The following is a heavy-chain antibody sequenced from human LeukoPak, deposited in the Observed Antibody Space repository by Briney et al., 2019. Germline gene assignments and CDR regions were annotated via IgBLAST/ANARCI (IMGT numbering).Heavy chain of an antibody. Sequence: PGGSLRLSCAASGFTFSSSAMSWVRQAPGKGLEWVSSISSSSSYIYYADSVKGRFTISRDNAKNSLYLQMNSLRAEDTAFYYCARDQATVTSGDFDYWGQGTLVTVSS. CDR3: ARDQATVTSGDFDY. J-gene: IGHJ4*02. CDR2: ISSSSSYI. V-gene: IGHV3-21*04. D-gene: IGHD4-17*01. CDR1: GFTFSSSA.